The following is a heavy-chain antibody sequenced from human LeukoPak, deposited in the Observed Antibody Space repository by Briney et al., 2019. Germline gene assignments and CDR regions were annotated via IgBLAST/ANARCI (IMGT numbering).Heavy chain of an antibody. D-gene: IGHD6-13*01. Sequence: GGSLRLSCATSGFTFSSNAMGWVRQAPGKGLEWVSAITASAASTYYADSVKGRFTISRDNSKNTLYLQMNSLRAEDTAIYYCAKDRRGPAAGTWYFESWGQGNLVTVS. V-gene: IGHV3-23*01. J-gene: IGHJ4*02. CDR3: AKDRRGPAAGTWYFES. CDR1: GFTFSSNA. CDR2: ITASAAST.